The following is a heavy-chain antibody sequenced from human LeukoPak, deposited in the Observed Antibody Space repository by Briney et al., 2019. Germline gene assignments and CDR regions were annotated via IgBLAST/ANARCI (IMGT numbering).Heavy chain of an antibody. CDR3: ARPREQCSGGSCYFDY. CDR1: GYTFTGYY. J-gene: IGHJ4*02. D-gene: IGHD2-15*01. V-gene: IGHV1-2*02. CDR2: INPNSGGT. Sequence: GASVKVSCKASGYTFTGYYMHWVRQAPGQGLEWMGWINPNSGGTNYAQKFQGRVTMTRDTSISTAYMELSRLRSDDTAVYYCARPREQCSGGSCYFDYWGQGTLVTVSS.